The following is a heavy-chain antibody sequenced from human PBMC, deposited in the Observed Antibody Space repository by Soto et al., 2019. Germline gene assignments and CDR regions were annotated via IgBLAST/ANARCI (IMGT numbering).Heavy chain of an antibody. J-gene: IGHJ5*02. CDR1: GGTFSRYA. CDR3: ATERDYGYGLGRGHPFDP. V-gene: IGHV1-69*01. D-gene: IGHD4-17*01. CDR2: IIPMFGRP. Sequence: QVPLMQSGAEVKKPGSSVTVSCKASGGTFSRYAIGWVRQVPGQGLEWMGGIIPMFGRPNYAQKFQDRVTIIADESTSTVYMELRSLRSEDTAIYYCATERDYGYGLGRGHPFDPWGQGTLVIVSS.